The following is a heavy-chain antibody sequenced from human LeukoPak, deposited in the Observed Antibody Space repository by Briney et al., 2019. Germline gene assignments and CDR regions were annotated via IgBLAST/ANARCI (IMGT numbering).Heavy chain of an antibody. CDR3: ARDRGALAGFYFYPMDV. J-gene: IGHJ6*02. CDR1: GFTFSSCS. D-gene: IGHD6-19*01. CDR2: ISSSSSTI. V-gene: IGHV3-48*04. Sequence: PGGSLRLSCAASGFTFSSCSMNWVRQAPGKGLEWVSYISSSSSTIYYADSVKGRFTISRDNAKNSLYLQMNSLRAEDTAVYYCARDRGALAGFYFYPMDVWGQGTTVTVSS.